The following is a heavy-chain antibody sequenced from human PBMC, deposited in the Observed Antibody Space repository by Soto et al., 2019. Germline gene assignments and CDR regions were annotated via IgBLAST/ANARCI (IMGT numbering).Heavy chain of an antibody. D-gene: IGHD2-15*01. CDR1: GGSFSSYY. CDR3: ARGVVASNSISRPFDP. Sequence: SEPLSLTCAVYGGSFSSYYWTGIRQHPGKGLEWIGYIYYSGSTYYNPSLKSRVTISVDTSKNQFSLKLSSVTAADTAVYYCARGVVASNSISRPFDPWGQGTLVTVSS. V-gene: IGHV4-30-4*08. CDR2: IYYSGST. J-gene: IGHJ5*02.